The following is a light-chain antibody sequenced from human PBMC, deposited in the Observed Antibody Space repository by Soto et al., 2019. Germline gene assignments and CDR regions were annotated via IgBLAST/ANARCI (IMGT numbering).Light chain of an antibody. V-gene: IGKV1-39*01. Sequence: DIQMTQSPSSLSSSVGDRVTLTCQASQDISNYLNWYQQKPGKAPKLVIYAASSLQSGVPSRFSGSGSGTDFTLTISSLQPEDFATYYCQQSYSTPITFGQGTRLEIK. CDR2: AAS. J-gene: IGKJ5*01. CDR3: QQSYSTPIT. CDR1: QDISNY.